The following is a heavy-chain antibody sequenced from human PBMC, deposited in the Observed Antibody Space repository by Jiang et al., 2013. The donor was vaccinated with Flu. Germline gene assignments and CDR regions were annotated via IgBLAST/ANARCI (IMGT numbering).Heavy chain of an antibody. V-gene: IGHV3-30-3*01. CDR2: ISYDGSNK. CDR3: ARGDWYSGSYLGFDY. Sequence: FTFSSYAMHWVRQAPGKGLEWVAVISYDGSNKYYADSVKGRFTISRDNSKNTLYLQMNSLRAEDTAVYYCARGDWYSGSYLGFDYWGQGTLVTVSS. CDR1: FTFSSYA. J-gene: IGHJ4*02. D-gene: IGHD1-26*01.